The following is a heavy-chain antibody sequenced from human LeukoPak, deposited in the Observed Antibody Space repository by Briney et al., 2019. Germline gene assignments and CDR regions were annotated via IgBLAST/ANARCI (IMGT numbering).Heavy chain of an antibody. CDR1: GFTFSSYA. J-gene: IGHJ3*02. D-gene: IGHD4-17*01. CDR3: AKDPNGDYVGAFDM. CDR2: ISASGGST. V-gene: IGHV3-23*01. Sequence: PGGSLRLSCAVSGFTFSSYAMSWVRQAPGRGLEWVSGISASGGSTYYADSVKGRFTIFRDNSKNTLNPQMNSLRAEDTAVYYCAKDPNGDYVGAFDMRGKGTLVTVSS.